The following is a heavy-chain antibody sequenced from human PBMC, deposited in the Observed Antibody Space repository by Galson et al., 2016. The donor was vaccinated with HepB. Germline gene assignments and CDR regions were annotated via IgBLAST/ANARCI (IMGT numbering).Heavy chain of an antibody. CDR2: IYHSGTA. CDR1: GGSISSRHW. Sequence: SETLSLTCAVSGGSISSRHWWSWVRQSPGTGLEWIGQIYHSGTANYNPSLRSRVTISMDKSKNQFSLDLSSVTAADTAVYFCARTRDGYYPSSSGFDYWGQGTLVTVSS. D-gene: IGHD6-6*01. V-gene: IGHV4-4*02. J-gene: IGHJ4*02. CDR3: ARTRDGYYPSSSGFDY.